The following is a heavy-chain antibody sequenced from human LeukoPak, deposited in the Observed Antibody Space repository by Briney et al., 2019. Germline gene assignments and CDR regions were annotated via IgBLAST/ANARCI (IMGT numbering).Heavy chain of an antibody. V-gene: IGHV1-2*02. Sequence: ASVKVSCKASGYTFTGYYMHWVRQAPGQGLEWMGWINPNSGGTNYAQKFQGRVTMTRDTSISTAYMELSRLRSDDTAVYYCARGDSSGYYWARYYFDYWGQGTLVTVSS. CDR1: GYTFTGYY. CDR2: INPNSGGT. D-gene: IGHD3-22*01. J-gene: IGHJ4*02. CDR3: ARGDSSGYYWARYYFDY.